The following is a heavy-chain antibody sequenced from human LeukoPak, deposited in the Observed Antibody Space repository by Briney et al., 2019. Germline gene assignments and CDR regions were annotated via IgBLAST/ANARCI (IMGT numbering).Heavy chain of an antibody. CDR1: GFTFSSYS. CDR2: ISSSSSYI. V-gene: IGHV3-21*01. D-gene: IGHD3-22*01. J-gene: IGHJ6*03. CDR3: ASHADSSGYYSPPLNYYYMDV. Sequence: GRSLRLSCAASGFTFSSYSMNWVRQAPGKGLEWVSSISSSSSYIYCADSVKGRFTISRDNAKNSLYLQMNSLRAEDTAVYYCASHADSSGYYSPPLNYYYMDVWGKGTTVTVSS.